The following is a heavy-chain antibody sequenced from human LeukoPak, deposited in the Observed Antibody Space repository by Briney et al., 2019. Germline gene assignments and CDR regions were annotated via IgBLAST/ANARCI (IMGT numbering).Heavy chain of an antibody. V-gene: IGHV3-11*04. CDR2: ISSSGSTI. CDR3: ARDRDMYYYDNRRENYFDY. CDR1: GFTFSDYY. D-gene: IGHD3-22*01. J-gene: IGHJ4*02. Sequence: GGSLRLSCAASGFTFSDYYMSWIRQAPGKGLEWVSYISSSGSTIYYADSVKGRFTISRDNAKNSLYLQMNSLRAEDTAVYYCARDRDMYYYDNRRENYFDYWGQGTLVTVSS.